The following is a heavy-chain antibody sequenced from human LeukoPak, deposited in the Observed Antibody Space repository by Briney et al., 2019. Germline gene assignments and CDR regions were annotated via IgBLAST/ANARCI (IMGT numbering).Heavy chain of an antibody. D-gene: IGHD5-12*01. V-gene: IGHV3-30*02. J-gene: IGHJ3*02. CDR3: TTDRYYIPYSGYSAFDI. CDR1: GFTFSSYG. Sequence: GGSLRLSCAASGFTFSSYGMHWVRQAPGKGLEWVAFIRYDGSNKYYADSVKGRFTISRGNSKNTLYLQMNSLRAEDTAVYFCTTDRYYIPYSGYSAFDIWGQGTMVAVSS. CDR2: IRYDGSNK.